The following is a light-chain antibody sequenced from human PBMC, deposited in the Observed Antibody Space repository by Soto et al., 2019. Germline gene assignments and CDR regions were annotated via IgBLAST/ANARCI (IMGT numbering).Light chain of an antibody. Sequence: EVVLTQSPVTLSLSPGERATLSCRASQSFRGLLAWYQQKPGQAPRLLIYGASTRATGIPARFSGSGSGTEFTLIISSLQSEDFAVYYCQQYSNWPPYTFGQGTKLEI. CDR3: QQYSNWPPYT. J-gene: IGKJ2*01. V-gene: IGKV3-15*01. CDR2: GAS. CDR1: QSFRGL.